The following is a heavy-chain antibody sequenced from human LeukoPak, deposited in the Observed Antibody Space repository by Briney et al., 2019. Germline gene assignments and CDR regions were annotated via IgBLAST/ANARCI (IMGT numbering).Heavy chain of an antibody. D-gene: IGHD6-25*01. CDR1: GFTFSSYA. CDR3: RRGFSAVFDC. Sequence: PGRSLRLSCAASGFTFSSYAMHWVRQAPGKGLEWVAVISYDGSNKYYADSVKGRFTISRDNSKNTLYLQMNSLRAEETAVYYGRRGFSAVFDCGVRETLAAVSS. V-gene: IGHV3-30*04. CDR2: ISYDGSNK. J-gene: IGHJ4*02.